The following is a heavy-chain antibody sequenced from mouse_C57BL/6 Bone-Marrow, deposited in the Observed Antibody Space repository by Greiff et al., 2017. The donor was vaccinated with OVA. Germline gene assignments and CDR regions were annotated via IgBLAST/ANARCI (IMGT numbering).Heavy chain of an antibody. CDR1: GYTFTSYW. CDR2: IDPSDSET. J-gene: IGHJ4*01. D-gene: IGHD1-1*01. CDR3: AFITTVVASYYYAMDY. V-gene: IGHV1-52*01. Sequence: VQLQQPGAELVRPGSSVKLSCKASGYTFTSYWMHWVKQRPIQGLEWIGNIDPSDSETHYNQKFKDKATLTVDKSSSTAYMQLSSLTSEDSAVYFCAFITTVVASYYYAMDYWGQGTSVTVSS.